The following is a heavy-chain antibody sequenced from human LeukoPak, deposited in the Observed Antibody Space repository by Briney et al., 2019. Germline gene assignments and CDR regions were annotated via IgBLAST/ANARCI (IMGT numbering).Heavy chain of an antibody. CDR2: ISGGGGST. D-gene: IGHD1-20*01. CDR1: GFTFSSYA. Sequence: GGSLRLSCAASGFTFSSYAMSWVRQAPGKGLEWVLGISGGGGSTYYADSVRGRFTISRDNSKNTLYLQMDSLRAEDTAIYYCAKDRLTGTPYYFDYWGQGTPVTVSS. CDR3: AKDRLTGTPYYFDY. J-gene: IGHJ4*02. V-gene: IGHV3-23*01.